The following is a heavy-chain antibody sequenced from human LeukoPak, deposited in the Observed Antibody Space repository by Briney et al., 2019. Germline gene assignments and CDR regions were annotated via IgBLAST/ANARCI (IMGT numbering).Heavy chain of an antibody. J-gene: IGHJ4*02. CDR1: GGTFSRYA. CDR2: IIPIFGTA. D-gene: IGHD3-22*01. V-gene: IGHV1-69*13. Sequence: ASVKVSCKASGGTFSRYAISWVRQAPGQGLEWMGGIIPIFGTANYAQKFQGRVTITADESSTTAYMELSGLRSEDTAVYYCATDASIYDSRGYYYLGWGQGNLVTVSS. CDR3: ATDASIYDSRGYYYLG.